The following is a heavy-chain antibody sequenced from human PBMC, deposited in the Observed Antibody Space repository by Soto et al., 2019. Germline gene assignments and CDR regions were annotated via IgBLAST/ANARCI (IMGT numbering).Heavy chain of an antibody. CDR1: GFTFSDHY. CDR3: ARLRLTGYFDY. V-gene: IGHV3-11*05. J-gene: IGHJ4*02. CDR2: LSTSSSYT. Sequence: QVQLVESGGGLVKPGGSLRLSCVASGFTFSDHYMTWLGQAPGKGLEWLSYLSTSSSYTNYADSVKGRFTISRDNAMNSLYLQMNRLRAEDPAVYYCARLRLTGYFDYWGQGTLVTVSS.